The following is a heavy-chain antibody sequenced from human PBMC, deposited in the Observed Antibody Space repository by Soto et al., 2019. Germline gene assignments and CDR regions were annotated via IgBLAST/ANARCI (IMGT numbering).Heavy chain of an antibody. D-gene: IGHD2-15*01. CDR3: AKDSVVVAATPGGEFDP. V-gene: IGHV3-30*18. CDR1: GFTFSSYG. Sequence: GGSLRLSCAASGFTFSSYGMHWVRQAPGKGLEWVAVISYDGSNKYYADSVKGRFTISRDNSKNTLYLQMNSLRAEDTAVYYCAKDSVVVAATPGGEFDPWGQGTLVTVSS. CDR2: ISYDGSNK. J-gene: IGHJ5*02.